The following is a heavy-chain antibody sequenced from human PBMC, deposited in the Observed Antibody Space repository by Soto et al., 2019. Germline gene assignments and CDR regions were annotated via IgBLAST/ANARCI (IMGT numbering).Heavy chain of an antibody. CDR3: ARDRAVGYYDSSGYYYGIDP. D-gene: IGHD3-22*01. J-gene: IGHJ5*02. V-gene: IGHV1-69*13. Sequence: ASVKVSCKASGGTFSSYAISWVRQAPGQGLEWMGGIIPIFGTANYAQKFQGRVTITADESTSTAYMELSSLRSEDTAVYYCARDRAVGYYDSSGYYYGIDPWGQGTLVTVSS. CDR2: IIPIFGTA. CDR1: GGTFSSYA.